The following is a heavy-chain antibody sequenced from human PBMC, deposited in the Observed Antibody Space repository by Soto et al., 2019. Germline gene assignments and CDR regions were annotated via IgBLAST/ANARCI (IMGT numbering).Heavy chain of an antibody. CDR3: ARLNLYYDILTGYYNSPEYYYYYMDV. J-gene: IGHJ6*03. D-gene: IGHD3-9*01. Sequence: PSETLSLTCTVSGGSISSYYWSWIRQPPGKGLEWIGYIYYSGSTNYSPSLKSRVTISVDTSKNQFSLKLSSVTAADTAVYYCARLNLYYDILTGYYNSPEYYYYYMDVWGKGTTVTVSS. V-gene: IGHV4-59*08. CDR2: IYYSGST. CDR1: GGSISSYY.